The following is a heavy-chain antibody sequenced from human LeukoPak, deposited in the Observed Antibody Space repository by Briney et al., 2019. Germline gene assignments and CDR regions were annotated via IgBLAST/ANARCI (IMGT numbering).Heavy chain of an antibody. CDR2: INHSGST. V-gene: IGHV4-34*01. D-gene: IGHD3-3*01. J-gene: IGHJ4*02. Sequence: SETLSLTCAVYGGSFSGYYWSWIRQPPGKGLEWIGEINHSGSTNYNPSLKSRVTISVDTSKNQFSLKLSSVTAADMAVYYCATGGGTIFGVPFDYWGQGTLVTVSS. CDR1: GGSFSGYY. CDR3: ATGGGTIFGVPFDY.